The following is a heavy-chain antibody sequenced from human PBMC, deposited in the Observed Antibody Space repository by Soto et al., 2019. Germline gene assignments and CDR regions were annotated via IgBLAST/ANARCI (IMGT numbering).Heavy chain of an antibody. CDR1: GYTFISNG. CDR2: ISPYSSYT. CDR3: ARNTSAAAGTFGP. J-gene: IGHJ5*02. V-gene: IGHV1-18*01. D-gene: IGHD6-13*01. Sequence: QVQLVQSGAEVKKPGASVKVSCKASGYTFISNGISWVRQAPGQGLEWMGWISPYSSYTNYAQKFQGRVTMSTDTSTSTAYLELKSLKSDDTAVYYCARNTSAAAGTFGPWGQGPLVTVSS.